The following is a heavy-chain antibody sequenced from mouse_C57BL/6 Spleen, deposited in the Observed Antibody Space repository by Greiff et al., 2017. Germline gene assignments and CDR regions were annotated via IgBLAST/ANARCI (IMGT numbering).Heavy chain of an antibody. Sequence: QVQLQQPGAELVRPGSSVKLSCKASGYTFTSYWMDWVKQRPGQGLEWIGNIYPSDSETHYNQKFKDKATLTVDKSSSTAYMQLSSLTSEDSACYYCARWSANWYFDYWGEGTTLTVSS. J-gene: IGHJ2*01. CDR1: GYTFTSYW. CDR2: IYPSDSET. CDR3: ARWSANWYFDY. V-gene: IGHV1-61*01. D-gene: IGHD4-1*01.